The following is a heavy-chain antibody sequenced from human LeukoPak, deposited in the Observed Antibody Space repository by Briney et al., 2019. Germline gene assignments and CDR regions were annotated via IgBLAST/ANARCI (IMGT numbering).Heavy chain of an antibody. CDR1: GGSISSGSYY. J-gene: IGHJ5*02. Sequence: SQTMSLTCTVSGGSISSGSYYWSWIRQPAGKGLEWFGRIYTSGSTNYNPSLKSRVTISVDTSKNQFSLKLSSVTAADTAVYYCAREGHDYYDSSGYYGRNWFDPWGQGTLVTVSS. CDR3: AREGHDYYDSSGYYGRNWFDP. D-gene: IGHD3-22*01. V-gene: IGHV4-61*02. CDR2: IYTSGST.